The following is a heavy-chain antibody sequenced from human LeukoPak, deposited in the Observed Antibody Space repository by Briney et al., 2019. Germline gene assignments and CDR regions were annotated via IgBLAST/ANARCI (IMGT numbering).Heavy chain of an antibody. D-gene: IGHD7-27*01. J-gene: IGHJ2*01. CDR3: ARDSTGDSPSSYWYFDL. CDR1: GFIFNNYN. CDR2: ISSSSNYI. V-gene: IGHV3-21*01. Sequence: GGSLRHSCAASGFIFNNYNMNWIRQAPGKGLEWVSSISSSSNYIYYTDSVKGRFTISRDNAKNSLYLQMNSLRAEDTAVYYCARDSTGDSPSSYWYFDLWGRGTLVTVSS.